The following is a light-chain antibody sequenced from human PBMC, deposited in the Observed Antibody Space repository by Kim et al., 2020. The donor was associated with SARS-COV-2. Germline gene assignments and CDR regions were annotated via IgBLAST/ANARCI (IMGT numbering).Light chain of an antibody. CDR1: TGAVTSGHY. CDR2: HTS. V-gene: IGLV7-46*01. CDR3: LLSYSGARV. J-gene: IGLJ3*02. Sequence: QAVVTQEPSLIVSPGGTVTLTCGSSTGAVTSGHYPYLFQQNPGQAPRTLIYHTSNKQSWTPARFSGSLVGGKAALTLSGAQPEDEAEYYCLLSYSGARVFGGGTQLTVL.